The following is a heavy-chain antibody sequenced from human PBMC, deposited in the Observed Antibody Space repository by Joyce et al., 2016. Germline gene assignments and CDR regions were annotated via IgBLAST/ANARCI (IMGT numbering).Heavy chain of an antibody. CDR2: IEPRDSDT. CDR3: ARHVTDWFDP. Sequence: EVQLVQSGAEVKKPGESLRISCKGSGYSFTSHGISWVRQMPGKGLEWMGRIEPRDSDTDYSPSFEGHVTISVDKTSSAGYLQWSSLRAADTAIYYCARHVTDWFDPWGQGTLVTVSS. CDR1: GYSFTSHG. J-gene: IGHJ5*02. D-gene: IGHD3-10*02. V-gene: IGHV5-10-1*03.